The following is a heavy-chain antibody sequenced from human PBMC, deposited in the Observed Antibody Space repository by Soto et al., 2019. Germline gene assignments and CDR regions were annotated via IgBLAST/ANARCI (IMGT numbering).Heavy chain of an antibody. D-gene: IGHD6-13*01. CDR2: IYYSGST. V-gene: IGHV4-59*08. Sequence: PSETLSLTCTVSGGSISSYYWSWIRQPPGKGLEWIGYIYYSGSTNYNPSLKSRVTISVDTSKNQFSLKLSSVTAADTAVYYCARQDSSWAFDYWGQGTLVTVSS. J-gene: IGHJ4*02. CDR3: ARQDSSWAFDY. CDR1: GGSISSYY.